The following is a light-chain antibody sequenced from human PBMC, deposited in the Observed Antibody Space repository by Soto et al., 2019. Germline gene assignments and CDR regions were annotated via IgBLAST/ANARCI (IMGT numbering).Light chain of an antibody. Sequence: EIMMTQSQAALSVSPGERVTLSCRASQSISNTLAWYQQRSGQAPRLLIYHASTRATGIPARVSGSGSGTEFSLTISSLQSEDFAVYHCQHYNKWPLTFGGGTKVEIK. CDR3: QHYNKWPLT. CDR1: QSISNT. CDR2: HAS. V-gene: IGKV3-15*01. J-gene: IGKJ4*01.